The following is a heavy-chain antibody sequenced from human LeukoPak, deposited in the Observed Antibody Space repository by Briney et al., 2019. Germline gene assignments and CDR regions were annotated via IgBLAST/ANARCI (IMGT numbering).Heavy chain of an antibody. CDR3: ARETVRGVFDY. J-gene: IGHJ4*02. CDR2: IYSGGST. V-gene: IGHV3-53*01. D-gene: IGHD3-10*01. Sequence: GGSLRLSCAASGFTVSSNYMSWVRQAPGKGLEWVSVIYSGGSTYYADSVKGRFTISRDNSKNTLYLQMNSLRAEDTAVYYCARETVRGVFDYWGQGTLVTVSS. CDR1: GFTVSSNY.